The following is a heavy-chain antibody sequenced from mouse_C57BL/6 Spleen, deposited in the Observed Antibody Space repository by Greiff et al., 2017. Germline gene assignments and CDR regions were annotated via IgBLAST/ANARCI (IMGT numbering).Heavy chain of an antibody. Sequence: QVQLQQSGAELVRPGASVKLSCKASGYTFTDYYINWVKQGPGQGLEWIARIYPGSGNTYYNEKFKGKATLTAEKSSSTAYMQLSSLTSEDSAVYFCARDDYDAMDYWGQGTSVTVSS. CDR1: GYTFTDYY. J-gene: IGHJ4*01. CDR2: IYPGSGNT. D-gene: IGHD2-12*01. CDR3: ARDDYDAMDY. V-gene: IGHV1-76*01.